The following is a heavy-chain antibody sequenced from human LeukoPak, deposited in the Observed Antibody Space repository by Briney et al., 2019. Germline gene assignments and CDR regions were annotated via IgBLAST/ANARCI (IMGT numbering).Heavy chain of an antibody. J-gene: IGHJ4*02. CDR2: ISYDGSNK. D-gene: IGHD6-19*01. CDR1: GFTFSSYG. V-gene: IGHV3-30*18. Sequence: GGSLRPSCAASGFTFSSYGMHWVRQAPGKGLEWVAVISYDGSNKYYADSVKGRLTISRDNSKNTLYLQMNSLRAEDTAVYYCAKGGYSSGWYFDYWGQGTLVTVSS. CDR3: AKGGYSSGWYFDY.